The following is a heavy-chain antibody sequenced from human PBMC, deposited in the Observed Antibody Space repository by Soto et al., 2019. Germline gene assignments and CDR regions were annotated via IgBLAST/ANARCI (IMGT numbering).Heavy chain of an antibody. CDR2: INAGDGDT. V-gene: IGHV1-3*01. CDR3: VRDGAVAGNINFDF. Sequence: ASVKVSCKASGYTFTNYAVHWVRQAPGQRLEWMGWINAGDGDTKYSQNFQGRVTITRDTSASTAYMELSSLRSEDTAVYYCVRDGAVAGNINFDFWDQGTLVTVSS. J-gene: IGHJ4*02. CDR1: GYTFTNYA. D-gene: IGHD6-13*01.